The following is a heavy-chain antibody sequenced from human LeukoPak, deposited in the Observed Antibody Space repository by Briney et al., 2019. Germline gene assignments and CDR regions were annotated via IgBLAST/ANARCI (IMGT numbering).Heavy chain of an antibody. CDR2: ISDRGDKT. D-gene: IGHD2-2*01. J-gene: IGHJ4*02. CDR1: GFTFSTYA. CDR3: AKDNQLLYFDY. V-gene: IGHV3-23*01. Sequence: GGSLRLSCAASGFTFSTYAMTWVRQAPGKGLEWVSAISDRGDKTHYADPVKGRFTISRDNSKNTVYLLMSSLRAEDTAIYYCAKDNQLLYFDYWGQGTLVTVSS.